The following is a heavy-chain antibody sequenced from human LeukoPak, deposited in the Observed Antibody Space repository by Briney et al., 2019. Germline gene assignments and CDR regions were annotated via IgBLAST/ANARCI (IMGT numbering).Heavy chain of an antibody. CDR1: GFTFSNAW. D-gene: IGHD3-10*01. J-gene: IGHJ3*02. CDR2: IKSKSDGGTT. Sequence: GGSLRLSCTASGFTFSNAWMSWVRQAPGKGLEWVGRIKSKSDGGTTDYAAPVKGRFTISRDDSKNTLYLQMNSLITEDTAVYYCIRLWFGEFIWGQGTMVSVSS. V-gene: IGHV3-15*01. CDR3: IRLWFGEFI.